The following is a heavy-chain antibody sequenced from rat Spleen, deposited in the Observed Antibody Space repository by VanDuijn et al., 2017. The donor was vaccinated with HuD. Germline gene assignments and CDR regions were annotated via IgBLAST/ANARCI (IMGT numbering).Heavy chain of an antibody. CDR1: GFTFSTFP. J-gene: IGHJ2*01. CDR3: ARQGLWVFDY. Sequence: EVQLVESDGGLVQPGGSLKLSCAASGFTFSTFPMAWVRQAPKMGLEWVASISSGGGDTYYPDSVRGRFTISRHNAKSTLYLQMDSLRSEDTATYYCARQGLWVFDYWGQGVMVTVSS. D-gene: IGHD1-7*01. V-gene: IGHV5-25*01. CDR2: ISSGGGDT.